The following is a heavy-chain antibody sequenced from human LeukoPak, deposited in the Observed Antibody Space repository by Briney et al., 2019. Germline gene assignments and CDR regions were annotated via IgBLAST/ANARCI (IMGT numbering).Heavy chain of an antibody. Sequence: GGSLRLSCAASGFTFSSYSMNWVRQAPGKGLEWVSSISSSSSYIYYADSVKGRFTISRDNAKSSLYLQMNSLRAEDTAVYYCASSLVGATTGYWGQGTLVTVSS. CDR2: ISSSSSYI. V-gene: IGHV3-21*01. J-gene: IGHJ4*02. D-gene: IGHD1-26*01. CDR3: ASSLVGATTGY. CDR1: GFTFSSYS.